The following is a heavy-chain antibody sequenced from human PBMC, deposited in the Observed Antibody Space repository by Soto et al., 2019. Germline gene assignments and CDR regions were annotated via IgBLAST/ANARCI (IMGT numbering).Heavy chain of an antibody. Sequence: KPSETLSLTCTVSGGSISSYYWSWIRQPPGKGLEWIGYIYYSGSTNYNPSLKSRVTISVDTSKNQFSLKLSSVTAADTAVYYCARDKVRMGYGGFDYWGQGTLVTVSS. CDR3: ARDKVRMGYGGFDY. CDR2: IYYSGST. J-gene: IGHJ4*02. CDR1: GGSISSYY. V-gene: IGHV4-59*01. D-gene: IGHD5-18*01.